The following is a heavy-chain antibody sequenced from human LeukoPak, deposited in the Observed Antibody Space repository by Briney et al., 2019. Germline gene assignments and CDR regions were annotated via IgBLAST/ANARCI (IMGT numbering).Heavy chain of an antibody. V-gene: IGHV1-18*01. CDR3: ARSTYGSGSYYNVGAFDI. CDR1: GYTFTSYG. Sequence: ASVKVSCKASGYTFTSYGISWVRQAPGQGLEWMGWISAYNGSTSYAQKFQGRVTMTRDTSTSTVYMELSSLRSEDTAVYYCARSTYGSGSYYNVGAFDIWGQGTMVTVSS. J-gene: IGHJ3*02. D-gene: IGHD3-10*01. CDR2: ISAYNGST.